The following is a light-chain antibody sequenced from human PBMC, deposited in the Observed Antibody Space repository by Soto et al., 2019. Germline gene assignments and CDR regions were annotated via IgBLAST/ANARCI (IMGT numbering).Light chain of an antibody. Sequence: SPGTLSLSPGERATLSCRASQNVGSDYLAWYQQKPGQAPRILIFGASGRATGIPDRFSGSGSGTDFTLTISRLEPEDFAVYYCQQYGSSITFGQGTRLEIK. CDR1: QNVGSDY. J-gene: IGKJ5*01. CDR3: QQYGSSIT. V-gene: IGKV3-20*01. CDR2: GAS.